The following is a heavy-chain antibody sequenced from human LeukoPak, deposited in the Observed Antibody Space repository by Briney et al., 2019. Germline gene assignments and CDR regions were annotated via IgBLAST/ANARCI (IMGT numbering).Heavy chain of an antibody. CDR1: GFTFSSYS. Sequence: GGSLRLSCAASGFTFSSYSMNWVRQAPGKGLEWVSSISSGSSYIYYADSLKGRFTISRDNAKNSLYLQMNSLRAEDTVVYYCALDSSGLFDYWGQGTLVTVSS. D-gene: IGHD3-22*01. V-gene: IGHV3-21*01. J-gene: IGHJ4*02. CDR3: ALDSSGLFDY. CDR2: ISSGSSYI.